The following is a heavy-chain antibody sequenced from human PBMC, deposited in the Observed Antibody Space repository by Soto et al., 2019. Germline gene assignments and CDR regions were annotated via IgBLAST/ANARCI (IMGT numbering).Heavy chain of an antibody. CDR3: ARVDCSGGSCYDGY. V-gene: IGHV3-48*01. D-gene: IGHD2-15*01. CDR1: GFTFSSYS. Sequence: PGGSLRLSCAASGFTFSSYSMSWVRQAPGKGLQWVSYISSSTSTIYYADSVKGRFTISRDNAKNSLYLQMNSLRAENTAVYYCARVDCSGGSCYDGYWGQGTLVTVSS. J-gene: IGHJ4*02. CDR2: ISSSTSTI.